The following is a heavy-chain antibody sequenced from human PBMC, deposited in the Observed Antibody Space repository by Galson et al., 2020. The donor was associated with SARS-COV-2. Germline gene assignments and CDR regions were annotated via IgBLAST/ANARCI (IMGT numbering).Heavy chain of an antibody. CDR2: ISSSGSTI. CDR3: ARLYDFWSGPPPRRIDY. Sequence: GGSLRLSCAASGFTFSDYYMSWIRQAPGKGLEWVSYISSSGSTIYYADSVKGRFTISRDNAKNSLYLQMNSLRAEDTAVYYCARLYDFWSGPPPRRIDYWGQGTLVTVSS. J-gene: IGHJ4*02. D-gene: IGHD3-3*01. CDR1: GFTFSDYY. V-gene: IGHV3-11*01.